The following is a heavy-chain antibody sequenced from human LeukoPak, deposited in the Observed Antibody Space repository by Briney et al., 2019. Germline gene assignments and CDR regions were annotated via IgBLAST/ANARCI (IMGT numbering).Heavy chain of an antibody. D-gene: IGHD2-15*01. CDR2: INHSGST. Sequence: SETLSLTCAVYGGSFSGYYWSWIRQPPGKGLEWIGEINHSGSTNYNPSLKSRVTISVDTSKNQFSLKLSSVTAADTAVYYCARASRYCSGGSCYSNASFDYWGQGTLVTVSS. V-gene: IGHV4-34*01. CDR1: GGSFSGYY. CDR3: ARASRYCSGGSCYSNASFDY. J-gene: IGHJ4*02.